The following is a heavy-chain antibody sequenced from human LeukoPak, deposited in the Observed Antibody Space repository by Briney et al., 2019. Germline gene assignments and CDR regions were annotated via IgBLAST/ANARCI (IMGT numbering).Heavy chain of an antibody. CDR1: GFTFDDYG. Sequence: GGSLRLSCAASGFTFDDYGMSWVRQAPGKGLEWVSGINWNGGSTGYADSVKGRFTISRDNAENSLYLQMNSLRAEDTALYYCARVPYYYDSSGYYHFDYWGQGTLVTVSS. J-gene: IGHJ4*02. V-gene: IGHV3-20*04. CDR3: ARVPYYYDSSGYYHFDY. D-gene: IGHD3-22*01. CDR2: INWNGGST.